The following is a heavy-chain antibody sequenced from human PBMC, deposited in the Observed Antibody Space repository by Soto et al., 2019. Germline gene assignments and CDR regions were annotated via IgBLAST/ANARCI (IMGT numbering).Heavy chain of an antibody. V-gene: IGHV3-7*01. CDR3: VPRGS. CDR2: IKQDGSEK. Sequence: EVQLEESGGGLVQPGGSLRLSCVASGFTFSSYWMKWVRQAPGKGLEWVANIKQDGSEKYYVDSVEGRFTISRDNDKNSLYLQMNSLRVEDTAVYYCVPRGSWGQGILVTVSS. J-gene: IGHJ5*02. CDR1: GFTFSSYW.